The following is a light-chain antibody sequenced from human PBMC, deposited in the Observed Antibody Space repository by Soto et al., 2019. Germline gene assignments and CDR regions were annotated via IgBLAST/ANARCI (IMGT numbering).Light chain of an antibody. V-gene: IGKV1-27*01. J-gene: IGKJ5*01. CDR1: QGISNF. Sequence: DIKMTQSPSSLSASVGDRVTITCRASQGISNFLAWYQQKPGKVPTLLISAASTLQSGVPSRFSGSGSGTDFTLTITSLQPEDVATYYCQKYSSVITFGQGTRLEI. CDR2: AAS. CDR3: QKYSSVIT.